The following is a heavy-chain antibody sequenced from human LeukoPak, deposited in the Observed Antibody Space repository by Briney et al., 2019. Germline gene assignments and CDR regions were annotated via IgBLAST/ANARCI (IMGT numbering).Heavy chain of an antibody. CDR2: IYTSGSS. CDR1: GGSITSHY. Sequence: SETLSLTCSVSGGSITSHYWNWIRQPAGKGLEWIGRIYTSGSSNYNPSLKSRVTMSVDTSKNQFSLKLTSVTAADTAVYFCARGWGVVRLDNWGQGTLVTVSS. CDR3: ARGWGVVRLDN. V-gene: IGHV4-4*07. J-gene: IGHJ4*02. D-gene: IGHD2-2*01.